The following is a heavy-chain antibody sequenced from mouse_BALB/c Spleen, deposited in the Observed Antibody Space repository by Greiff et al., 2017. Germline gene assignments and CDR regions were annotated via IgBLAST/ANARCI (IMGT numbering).Heavy chain of an antibody. V-gene: IGHV2-2*02. Sequence: VQLVESGPGLVQPSQSRSITCTVSGFSLTSYGVHWVRQSPGKGLEWLGVIWSGGSTDYNAAFISRLSISKDNSKSQVFFKMNSLQANDTAIYYCARNIYYGIYYAMDYWGQGTSVTVSS. CDR3: ARNIYYGIYYAMDY. CDR2: IWSGGST. D-gene: IGHD2-1*01. CDR1: GFSLTSYG. J-gene: IGHJ4*01.